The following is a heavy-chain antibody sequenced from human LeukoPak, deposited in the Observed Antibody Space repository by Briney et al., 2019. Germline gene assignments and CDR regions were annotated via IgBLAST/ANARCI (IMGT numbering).Heavy chain of an antibody. V-gene: IGHV3-48*03. CDR1: GFTFSSYD. CDR2: ITSSGVSTI. J-gene: IGHJ3*02. CDR3: ARDPLDISRWTNAFDI. D-gene: IGHD2-2*03. Sequence: GSLRLSCAASGFTFSSYDMNWVRQASGKGLEWVSYITSSGVSTIYYADSVKGRFTISRDNAKNTLYLQMNGLRPEDTAVYYCARDPLDISRWTNAFDIWGQGTMVTVSS.